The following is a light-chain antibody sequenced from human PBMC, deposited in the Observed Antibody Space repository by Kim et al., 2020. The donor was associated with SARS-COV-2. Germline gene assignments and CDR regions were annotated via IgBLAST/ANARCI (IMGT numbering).Light chain of an antibody. CDR2: GAS. CDR1: QSVSSK. Sequence: PGERAPRSCRASQSVSSKLAWYQQKLGQAPRLLIYGASTRATGIPVRFSGSGSGTEFTLTISSLQSEDIAVYYCQQYNNWPPLTFGGGTKVDIK. V-gene: IGKV3-15*01. J-gene: IGKJ4*01. CDR3: QQYNNWPPLT.